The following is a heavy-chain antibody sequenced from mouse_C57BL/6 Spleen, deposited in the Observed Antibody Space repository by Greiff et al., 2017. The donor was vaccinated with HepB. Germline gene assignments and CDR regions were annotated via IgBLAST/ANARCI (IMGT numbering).Heavy chain of an antibody. CDR1: GYTFTSYG. CDR2: IYPRSGNT. J-gene: IGHJ2*01. CDR3: AREGNYGSHFDY. D-gene: IGHD2-1*01. Sequence: VKLVESGAELARPGASVKLSCKASGYTFTSYGISWVKQRTGQGLEWIGEIYPRSGNTYYNEKFKGKATLTADKSSSTAYMELRSLTSEDSAVYFCAREGNYGSHFDYWGQGTTLTVSS. V-gene: IGHV1-81*01.